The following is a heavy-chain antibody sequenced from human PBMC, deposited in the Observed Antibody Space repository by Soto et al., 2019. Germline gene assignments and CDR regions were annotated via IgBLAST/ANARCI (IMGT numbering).Heavy chain of an antibody. Sequence: GGSLRLSCAASGFTFSSYGMHWVRQAPGKGLEWVAVISYDGSNKYYADSVKGRFTISRDNSKNTLYLQMNSLRAEDTAVYYCAKDRGLVVVAATHYYYGMDVWGQGTTVTVSS. CDR1: GFTFSSYG. D-gene: IGHD2-15*01. J-gene: IGHJ6*02. CDR3: AKDRGLVVVAATHYYYGMDV. V-gene: IGHV3-30*18. CDR2: ISYDGSNK.